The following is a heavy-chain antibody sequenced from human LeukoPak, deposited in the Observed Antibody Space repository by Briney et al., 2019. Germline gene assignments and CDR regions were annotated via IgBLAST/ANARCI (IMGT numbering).Heavy chain of an antibody. V-gene: IGHV4-39*01. CDR2: IYYSGST. J-gene: IGHJ4*02. CDR1: GGSISSSSYY. CDR3: ARHYSSWKGAYYFDY. D-gene: IGHD6-13*01. Sequence: SETLSLTCTVSGGSISSSSYYWGWIRQPPGKGLEWIGSIYYSGSTYYNPSLKSRVTTSVDTSKNQFSLKLSSVTAADTAVYYCARHYSSWKGAYYFDYWGQGTLVTVSS.